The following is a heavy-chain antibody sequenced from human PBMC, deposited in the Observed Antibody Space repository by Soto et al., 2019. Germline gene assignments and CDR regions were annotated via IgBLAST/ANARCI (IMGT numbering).Heavy chain of an antibody. D-gene: IGHD6-13*01. CDR2: ISGSGGST. Sequence: GGSLRLSCAASGFTFSSYAMSWVRQAPGKGLEWVSAISGSGGSTYYADSVKGRFTISRDNSKNTLYLQMNSLRAEDTAVYYCANGSGSSWYSSWGQGTLVTVSS. J-gene: IGHJ4*02. CDR1: GFTFSSYA. V-gene: IGHV3-23*01. CDR3: ANGSGSSWYSS.